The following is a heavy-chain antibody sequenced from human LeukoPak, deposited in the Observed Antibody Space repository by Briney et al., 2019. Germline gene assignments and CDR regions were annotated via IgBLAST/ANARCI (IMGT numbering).Heavy chain of an antibody. CDR1: GXXFDXXX. V-gene: IGHV3-20*04. J-gene: IGHJ1*01. CDR3: ATXGXCGX. CDR2: XNWNGGST. Sequence: LSCAASGXXFDXXXXXWVXXXXXXXLEWVXGXNWNGGSTGYADSVKGRFTISRDNAKNSLYLQMNSLRVEDTALYYCATXGXCGXWGQG. D-gene: IGHD2-15*01.